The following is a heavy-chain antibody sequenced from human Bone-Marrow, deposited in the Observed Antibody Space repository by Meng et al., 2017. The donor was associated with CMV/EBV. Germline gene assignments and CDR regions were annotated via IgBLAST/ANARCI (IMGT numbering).Heavy chain of an antibody. J-gene: IGHJ5*02. CDR1: GGSISSSSYY. D-gene: IGHD6-13*01. CDR2: IYYSGST. Sequence: GSLRLSCTVSGGSISSSSYYWGWIRQPPGKGLEWIGSIYYSGSTYYNPSLKSRVTISVDTSKNQFSLKLNSLTAADTAVYYCARGRRHRPHSSSRYPPSRWFDPWGQGTLVTVSS. CDR3: ARGRRHRPHSSSRYPPSRWFDP. V-gene: IGHV4-39*07.